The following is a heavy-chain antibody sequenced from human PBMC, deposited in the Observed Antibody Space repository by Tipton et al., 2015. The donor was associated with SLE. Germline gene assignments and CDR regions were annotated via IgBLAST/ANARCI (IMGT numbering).Heavy chain of an antibody. V-gene: IGHV5-51*01. J-gene: IGHJ4*02. D-gene: IGHD5-24*01. Sequence: QLVQSGAEVKKPGESLKISCKGSGYSFTDYWFGWVRQMPGKGLDWMGVILPGDSDTRYSPSFQGQVTISVDKSSSTAYLQWSSLKASDTAMYYCASGDDLGVFDSWGQGTLVTVSS. CDR2: ILPGDSDT. CDR1: GYSFTDYW. CDR3: ASGDDLGVFDS.